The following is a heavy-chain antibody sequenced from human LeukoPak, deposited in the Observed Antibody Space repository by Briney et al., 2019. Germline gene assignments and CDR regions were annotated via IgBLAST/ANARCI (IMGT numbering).Heavy chain of an antibody. D-gene: IGHD5-24*01. CDR1: GFTFSAYG. V-gene: IGHV3-30*02. CDR2: IRYDGSNK. J-gene: IGHJ4*02. CDR3: SRRGVVERGHDY. Sequence: PGGSLRLSCAASGFTFSAYGMFWVRQAPGKGLEWLAFIRYDGSNKYYADSVKGRFTISRDDSKNTLYLQMNSLRAEDTAMYYCSRRGVVERGHDYWGQGTLVTVSS.